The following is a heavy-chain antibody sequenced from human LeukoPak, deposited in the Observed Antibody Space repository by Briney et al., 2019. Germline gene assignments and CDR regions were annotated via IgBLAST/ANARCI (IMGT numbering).Heavy chain of an antibody. J-gene: IGHJ4*02. CDR3: ARGSVQQLVWYDPGGYFDY. D-gene: IGHD6-13*01. V-gene: IGHV3-30*02. CDR2: IRYDGSNK. Sequence: PGGSLRLSCAASGFTFSSYGMHWVRQAPGKGLEWVAFIRYDGSNKYYADSVKGRFTISRDNSKNTLYLQMNSLRAEDTAVYYCARGSVQQLVWYDPGGYFDYWGQGTLVTVSS. CDR1: GFTFSSYG.